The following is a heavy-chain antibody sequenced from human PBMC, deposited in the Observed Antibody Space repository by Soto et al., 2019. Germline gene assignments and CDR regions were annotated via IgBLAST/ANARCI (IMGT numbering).Heavy chain of an antibody. Sequence: SETLSLTCTVSGGSISSYYWSWIRQPPGKGLEWIGYIYYSGSTNYNPSLKSRVTISVDTSKNQFSLKLSSVTAADTAVYYCARQSYSGSYYGWFDPWGQGTLVTVPQ. CDR1: GGSISSYY. V-gene: IGHV4-59*01. J-gene: IGHJ5*02. CDR3: ARQSYSGSYYGWFDP. CDR2: IYYSGST. D-gene: IGHD1-26*01.